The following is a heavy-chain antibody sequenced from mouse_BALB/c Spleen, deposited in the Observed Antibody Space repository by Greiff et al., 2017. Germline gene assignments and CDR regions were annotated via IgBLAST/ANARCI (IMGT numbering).Heavy chain of an antibody. J-gene: IGHJ2*01. V-gene: IGHV7-3*02. Sequence: EVKVVESGGGLVQPGGSLRLSCATSGFTFTDYYMSWVRQPPGKALEWLGFIRNKANGYTTEYSASVKGRFTISRDNSQSILYLQMNTLRAEDSATYYCARGGDWAPDDWGQGTTLTVSS. CDR1: GFTFTDYY. CDR3: ARGGDWAPDD. D-gene: IGHD4-1*01. CDR2: IRNKANGYTT.